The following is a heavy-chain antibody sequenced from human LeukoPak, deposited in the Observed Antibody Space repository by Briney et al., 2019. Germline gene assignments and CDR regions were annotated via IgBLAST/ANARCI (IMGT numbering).Heavy chain of an antibody. Sequence: TSVKVSCKASGYTFTGYYMHWVRQAPGQGLEWMGWINPNSGGTNYAQKFQGWVTMTRDTSISTAYMELSRLRSDDTAVYYCARGDPGYSYGYGDYWGQGTLVTVSS. CDR2: INPNSGGT. D-gene: IGHD5-18*01. J-gene: IGHJ4*02. V-gene: IGHV1-2*04. CDR1: GYTFTGYY. CDR3: ARGDPGYSYGYGDY.